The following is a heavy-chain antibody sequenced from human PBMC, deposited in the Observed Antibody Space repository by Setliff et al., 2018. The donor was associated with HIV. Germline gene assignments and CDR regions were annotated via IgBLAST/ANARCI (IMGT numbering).Heavy chain of an antibody. V-gene: IGHV4-61*10. J-gene: IGHJ6*03. CDR1: GGSISSGTYF. CDR2: IYYSGST. CDR3: ARGDYDYYYYYMDV. Sequence: SETLSLTCTVSGGSISSGTYFWSWIRQPAGKGLEWIGYIYYSGSTNYNPSLKSRVTISVDTSKNQFSLKLSSVTAADTAVYYCARGDYDYYYYYMDVWGKGTTVTVSS. D-gene: IGHD4-17*01.